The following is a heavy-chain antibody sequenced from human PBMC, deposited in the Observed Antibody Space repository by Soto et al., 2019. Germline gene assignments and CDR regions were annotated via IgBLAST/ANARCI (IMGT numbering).Heavy chain of an antibody. CDR2: ISYDGRNK. J-gene: IGHJ3*01. D-gene: IGHD1-26*01. CDR3: TREGHSGSYLNDAFDV. Sequence: QVQLVESGGGVVQPGRSLRLSCAASGFTFSSKAMHWVRQAPGKGLEWVAVISYDGRNKYYAYSVKGRFTISRDNSKNTLYLQMNSLRVEDTSVYYCTREGHSGSYLNDAFDVWGQGTMVTVSS. CDR1: GFTFSSKA. V-gene: IGHV3-30*04.